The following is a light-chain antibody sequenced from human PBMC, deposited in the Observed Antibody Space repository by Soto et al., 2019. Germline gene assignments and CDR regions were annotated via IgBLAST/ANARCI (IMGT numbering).Light chain of an antibody. Sequence: QSVLTQPPSASGAPGQRVTISCSGSSSNIGSYTVNWYQQFPGTAPKLVIYSNNQRPSGVPDRFSGSKSGTSASLVISGLQSEDEADYYCSSYSSVTTLWVFGGGTKVTVL. V-gene: IGLV1-44*01. J-gene: IGLJ3*02. CDR3: SSYSSVTTLWV. CDR2: SNN. CDR1: SSNIGSYT.